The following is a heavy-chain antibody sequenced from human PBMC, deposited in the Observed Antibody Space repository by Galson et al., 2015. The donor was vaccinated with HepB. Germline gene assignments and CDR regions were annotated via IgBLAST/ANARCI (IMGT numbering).Heavy chain of an antibody. Sequence: SLRLSCAASGFTFSDYYMSWIRQAPGKGLEWVSYISSSGSTIYYADSVKGRFTISRDNAKNSLYLQMNSLRAEDTAVYYCARGGTYSSSSGHIKYYYYYYMDVWGKGTTVTVSS. CDR3: ARGGTYSSSSGHIKYYYYYYMDV. CDR2: ISSSGSTI. V-gene: IGHV3-11*01. J-gene: IGHJ6*03. CDR1: GFTFSDYY. D-gene: IGHD6-6*01.